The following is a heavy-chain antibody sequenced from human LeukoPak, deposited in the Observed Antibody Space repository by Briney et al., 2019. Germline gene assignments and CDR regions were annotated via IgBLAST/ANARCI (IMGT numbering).Heavy chain of an antibody. CDR1: GASLTTNY. D-gene: IGHD4-11*01. CDR2: IYYPRNT. CDR3: ARLARDERKSDQCYSWFGP. J-gene: IGHJ5*02. Sequence: SETLSLTCTVSGASLTTNYWSWIRQPPGKGLEWIGYIYYPRNTDYNPSLQSRVIISVDASKNQISLNLISLTAADTAMYYCARLARDERKSDQCYSWFGPWGQGTLVTVSS. V-gene: IGHV4-59*01.